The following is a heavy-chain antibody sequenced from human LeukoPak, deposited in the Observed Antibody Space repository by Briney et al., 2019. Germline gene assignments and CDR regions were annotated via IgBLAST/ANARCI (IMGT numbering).Heavy chain of an antibody. CDR3: ARVNKRDSSGYRNDY. CDR1: GYTFTSYY. Sequence: ASVKVSCKASGYTFTSYYMHWVRQAPGQGLEWMGIINPSGGSTSYAQKFQGRVTMTRDMSTSTVYMELSSLRSEDTAVYYCARVNKRDSSGYRNDYWGQGTLVTVSS. J-gene: IGHJ4*02. CDR2: INPSGGST. D-gene: IGHD3-22*01. V-gene: IGHV1-46*01.